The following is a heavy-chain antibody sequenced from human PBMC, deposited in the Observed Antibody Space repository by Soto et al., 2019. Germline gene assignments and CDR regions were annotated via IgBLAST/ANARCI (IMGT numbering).Heavy chain of an antibody. J-gene: IGHJ4*02. Sequence: EVQLVESGGGLVQPGGSLRLSCAASEFTFSRFWMTWVRQAPGKGLEWVANINQDGSEKYYVDSVRGRFTISRDNAKTSLCLQMSSLRDEDTAVYYCAAGFDYWGQGTLVTVSS. CDR1: EFTFSRFW. CDR2: INQDGSEK. V-gene: IGHV3-7*01. CDR3: AAGFDY.